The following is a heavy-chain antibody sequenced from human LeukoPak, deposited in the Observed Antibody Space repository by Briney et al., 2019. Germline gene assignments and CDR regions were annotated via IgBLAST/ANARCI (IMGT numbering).Heavy chain of an antibody. CDR1: GFTLSSHG. D-gene: IGHD1-26*01. J-gene: IGHJ4*02. CDR2: MWYDGSKE. V-gene: IGHV3-33*01. Sequence: GGSLRLSCAASGFTLSSHGMHWVRQAPGKGLEWVAGMWYDGSKEDYADSVKGRFTISRDMSKNTLNLQMDSLRVEDTAMFYCARDLSFGSLDFRGQGTLVTVSS. CDR3: ARDLSFGSLDF.